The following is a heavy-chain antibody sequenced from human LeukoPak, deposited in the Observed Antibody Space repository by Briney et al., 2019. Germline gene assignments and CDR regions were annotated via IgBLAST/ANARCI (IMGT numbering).Heavy chain of an antibody. J-gene: IGHJ4*02. CDR3: AVVGEGDY. D-gene: IGHD3-22*01. V-gene: IGHV4-39*07. CDR2: IYYSGST. CDR1: GGSISSSSYY. Sequence: PSETLSLTCTVSGGSISSSSYYWGWIRQPPGKGLEWIGSIYYSGSTYYNPSLKSRVTISVDASKNQFSLKLSSVTAADTAVYYCAVVGEGDYWGQGTLVTVSS.